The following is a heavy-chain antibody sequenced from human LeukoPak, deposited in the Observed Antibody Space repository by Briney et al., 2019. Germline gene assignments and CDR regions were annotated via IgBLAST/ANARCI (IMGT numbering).Heavy chain of an antibody. Sequence: GASVKVSCKASGYTFTGYYMHWVRQAPGQGLEWMGWINPNSGGTNYAQKFQGRVTMTRDTSISTAYMELSSLRSEDTAVYYCVGGEPDAFDIWGQGTMVTVSS. V-gene: IGHV1-2*02. CDR2: INPNSGGT. D-gene: IGHD3-16*01. CDR1: GYTFTGYY. CDR3: VGGEPDAFDI. J-gene: IGHJ3*02.